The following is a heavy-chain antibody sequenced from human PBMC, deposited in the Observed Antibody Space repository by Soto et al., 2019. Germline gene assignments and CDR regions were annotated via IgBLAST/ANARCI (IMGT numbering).Heavy chain of an antibody. CDR2: IYSAGTT. Sequence: EVQLVESGGGLIQPGGSLRLSCVVSGFTVSSANYMSWVRQAPGKGLEWVSVIYSAGTTYYADSVKGRFTISRDNSNNTLYLQMNSLRAEDTAVYYGHGYGYWGQGTLVTVSS. V-gene: IGHV3-53*01. CDR3: HGYGY. CDR1: GFTVSSANY. D-gene: IGHD5-12*01. J-gene: IGHJ4*02.